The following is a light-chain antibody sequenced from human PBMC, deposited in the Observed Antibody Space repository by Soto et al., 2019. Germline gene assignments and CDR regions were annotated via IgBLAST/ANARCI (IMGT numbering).Light chain of an antibody. CDR2: SDN. V-gene: IGLV1-44*01. Sequence: QSVLTQPPSASGTPGQRVTISCSGSNSNIGSNTVSWYQQLPGTAPKSLIYSDNQRPSGVPDRISGSRSGTSASLAISGLQSDDEVEYYCAAWDDSLRGRVFGGGTKLTVL. CDR3: AAWDDSLRGRV. J-gene: IGLJ2*01. CDR1: NSNIGSNT.